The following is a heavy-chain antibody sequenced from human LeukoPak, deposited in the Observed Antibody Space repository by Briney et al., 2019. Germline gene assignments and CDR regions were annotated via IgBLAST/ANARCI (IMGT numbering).Heavy chain of an antibody. CDR2: IYYTGNT. V-gene: IGHV4-39*01. J-gene: IGHJ5*02. D-gene: IGHD3-22*01. CDR3: ARLYYYDAGGYPNP. CDR1: GDSITSSTYY. Sequence: SETLSLTCTVSGDSITSSTYYWGWIRQPPGKGLGWIGSIYYTGNTYYNPSLKSRVTISVDTSKNQFSLKLRSVTAADTAVYYCARLYYYDAGGYPNPWGQGTLVTVSS.